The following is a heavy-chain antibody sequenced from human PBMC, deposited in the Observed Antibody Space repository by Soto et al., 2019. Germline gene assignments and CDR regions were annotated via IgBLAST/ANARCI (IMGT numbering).Heavy chain of an antibody. D-gene: IGHD3-3*02. V-gene: IGHV3-30*18. CDR3: VKEHFIEDTYYYHGMDV. CDR2: IPYDARSE. J-gene: IGHJ6*02. CDR1: GFTFSNFG. Sequence: QVQLVESGGGVVQPGRSLRLSCAASGFTFSNFGMHWVRQAPGKGLEWVALIPYDARSEHYADSVKGRFIISRDNSNNTLSLQIISLRPEDAGIYYGVKEHFIEDTYYYHGMDVWGQGTMVSV.